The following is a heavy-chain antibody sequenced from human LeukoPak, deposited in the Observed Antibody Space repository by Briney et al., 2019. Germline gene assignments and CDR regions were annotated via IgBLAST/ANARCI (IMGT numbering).Heavy chain of an antibody. CDR3: ARDIAVAGIIDY. D-gene: IGHD6-19*01. Sequence: ASVKVSCKASGYTFTGYYMHWVRQAPGQGLEWMGIINPSGGSTSYAQKFQGRVTMTRDMSTSTVYMELSSLRSEDTAVYYCARDIAVAGIIDYWGQGTLVTVSS. J-gene: IGHJ4*02. V-gene: IGHV1-46*01. CDR1: GYTFTGYY. CDR2: INPSGGST.